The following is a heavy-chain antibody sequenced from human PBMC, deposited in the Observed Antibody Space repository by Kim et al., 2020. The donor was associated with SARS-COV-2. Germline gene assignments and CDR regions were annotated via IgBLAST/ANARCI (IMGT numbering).Heavy chain of an antibody. V-gene: IGHV3-48*03. D-gene: IGHD7-27*01. J-gene: IGHJ4*02. CDR2: SGITI. CDR3: ASGLGGDY. Sequence: SGITIYSADSVKCRFTISSDNAQNSLYLQMTSLRAEDTAVYYCASGLGGDYWGQGTLVTVSS.